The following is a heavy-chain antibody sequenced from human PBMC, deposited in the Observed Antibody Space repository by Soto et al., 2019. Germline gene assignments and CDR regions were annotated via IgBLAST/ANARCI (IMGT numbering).Heavy chain of an antibody. J-gene: IGHJ3*01. CDR2: IKRKNEGGTT. CDR3: TTRLQKGVWV. CDR1: GFTFSNAW. D-gene: IGHD4-4*01. V-gene: IGHV3-15*01. Sequence: EVQLVESGGGLVKPGGSLRLSCAVSGFTFSNAWMSWVRQAPGKGLEWVGRIKRKNEGGTTDYAAPVKGRFTISRDDEKNTLYLQMDSLKSEDTAVYYCTTRLQKGVWVWGQGTMVTVSS.